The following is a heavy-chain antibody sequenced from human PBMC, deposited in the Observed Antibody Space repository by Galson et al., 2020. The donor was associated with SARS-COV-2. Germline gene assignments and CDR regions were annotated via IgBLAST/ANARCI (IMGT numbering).Heavy chain of an antibody. J-gene: IGHJ5*02. CDR2: IYYSGST. CDR3: AGDSSGWYRWVA. Sequence: SETLSLTCTVSGGSISSHYWSWIRQPPGKGLEWIGYIYYSGSTNYNPSLKTRVTISVDTSKNQFSLKLSSVTAADTAVYYCAGDSSGWYRWVAWGQGTLVTVSS. V-gene: IGHV4-59*11. D-gene: IGHD6-19*01. CDR1: GGSISSHY.